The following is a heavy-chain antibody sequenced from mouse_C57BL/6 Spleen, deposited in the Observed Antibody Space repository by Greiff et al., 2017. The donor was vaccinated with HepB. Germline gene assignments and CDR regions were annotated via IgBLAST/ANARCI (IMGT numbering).Heavy chain of an antibody. CDR3: ARRNYYGSSYGYFDV. CDR1: GFTFSSYG. V-gene: IGHV5-6*02. D-gene: IGHD1-1*01. Sequence: EVKLMESGGDLVKPGGSLKLSCAASGFTFSSYGMSWVRQTPDKRLEWVATISSGGSYTYYPDSVKGRFTISRDNAKNTLYLQMSSLKSEDTAMYYCARRNYYGSSYGYFDVWGTGTTVTVSS. J-gene: IGHJ1*03. CDR2: ISSGGSYT.